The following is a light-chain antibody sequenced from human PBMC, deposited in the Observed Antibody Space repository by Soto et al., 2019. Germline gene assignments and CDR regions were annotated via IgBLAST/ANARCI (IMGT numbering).Light chain of an antibody. J-gene: IGLJ2*01. CDR1: SSNIGEGYD. CDR2: GHN. CDR3: QSFDHSLGRVV. V-gene: IGLV1-40*01. Sequence: QSVLTQPPSVSGAPGQGVTISCTGSSSNIGEGYDVHWYRQLPGTAPKLLIYGHNNRPSGVPDRFSASKSGTSASLAITGLQSEDEADYYCQSFDHSLGRVVFGGGTKLTVL.